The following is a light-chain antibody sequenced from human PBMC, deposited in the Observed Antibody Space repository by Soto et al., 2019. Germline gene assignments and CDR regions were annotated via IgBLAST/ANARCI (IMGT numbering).Light chain of an antibody. CDR3: SSYTGSSTPEV. J-gene: IGLJ1*01. CDR2: DVS. V-gene: IGLV2-14*01. CDR1: SSDVGGYNY. Sequence: QSVLTQPASVSGSPGQSITISCTGTSSDVGGYNYVSWYQQHPGKAPKLMIYDVSNRPSGVSNRVSGSKSGNTASLTISGLQAEDEADYYCSSYTGSSTPEVFGTGTRSPS.